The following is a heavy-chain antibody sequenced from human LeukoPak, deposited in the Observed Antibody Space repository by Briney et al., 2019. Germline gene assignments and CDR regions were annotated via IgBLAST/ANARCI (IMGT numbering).Heavy chain of an antibody. CDR3: ARGLIRDGSGKDYYYYYRDV. D-gene: IGHD3-10*01. CDR1: GYTFTSYD. CDR2: MNPNSGNT. Sequence: ASVKVSCKASGYTFTSYDINWVRQATGQGLEWMGWMNPNSGNTGYAQKFKGRVTMTRNTSISTAYMELNSLRSEDTAVYYCARGLIRDGSGKDYYYYYRDVWGKGTTVTVSS. J-gene: IGHJ6*03. V-gene: IGHV1-8*01.